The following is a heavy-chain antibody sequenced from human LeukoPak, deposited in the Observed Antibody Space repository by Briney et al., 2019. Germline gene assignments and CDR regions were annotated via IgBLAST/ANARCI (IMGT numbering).Heavy chain of an antibody. CDR3: ARGLYSSSWYSDAFDI. V-gene: IGHV1-69*05. J-gene: IGHJ3*02. CDR2: IIPIFGTA. CDR1: GGTFSSYA. D-gene: IGHD6-13*01. Sequence: ASVKSSCKASGGTFSSYAISWVRQAPGQGLEWVGRIIPIFGTANYEQKFQGRVTITTDESTSTAYMELSSLRSEDTAVYYCARGLYSSSWYSDAFDIWGQGTMVTVSS.